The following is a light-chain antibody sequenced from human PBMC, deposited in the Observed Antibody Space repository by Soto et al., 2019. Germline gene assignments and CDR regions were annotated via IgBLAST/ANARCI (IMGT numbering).Light chain of an antibody. CDR1: QGITDY. CDR3: QQYHTWPPIT. J-gene: IGKJ5*01. Sequence: DIQMTQSPSSLSASVGDRVTITCRASQGITDYLAWYQQKPGQVPNLLIYAASTLQSGVPSRFSGSGSGTDFTLSISSLQPGDVGIYSCQQYHTWPPITFGQGTRLEIK. V-gene: IGKV1-27*01. CDR2: AAS.